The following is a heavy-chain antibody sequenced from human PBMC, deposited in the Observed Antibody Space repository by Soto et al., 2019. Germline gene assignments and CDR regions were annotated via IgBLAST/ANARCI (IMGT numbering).Heavy chain of an antibody. J-gene: IGHJ4*02. CDR3: TTDHSEGSYYDSSGYYPDY. Sequence: EVQLVESGGGLVKPGGSLRLSCAASGFTFSNAWMSWVRQAPGKGLEWVGRIKSKTDGGTTDYAAPVKGRFTISRDDSKNTLYLQMNSLKTEDTAVYYCTTDHSEGSYYDSSGYYPDYWGQGTLVTVSS. CDR1: GFTFSNAW. D-gene: IGHD3-22*01. V-gene: IGHV3-15*01. CDR2: IKSKTDGGTT.